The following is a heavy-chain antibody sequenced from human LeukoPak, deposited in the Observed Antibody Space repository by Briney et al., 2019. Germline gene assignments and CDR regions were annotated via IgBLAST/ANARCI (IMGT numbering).Heavy chain of an antibody. CDR1: GFTFDDYA. J-gene: IGHJ4*02. Sequence: GRSLRLSCAASGFTFDDYAMHWVRQPPGKGLEWLSIISWNSGYIGYADSVKGRFTVSRDNAENSVYLQMNSLRPEDTAFYFCAKVRGTYSSGFFFDSWGQGTLVTVSP. D-gene: IGHD6-19*01. V-gene: IGHV3-9*01. CDR3: AKVRGTYSSGFFFDS. CDR2: ISWNSGYI.